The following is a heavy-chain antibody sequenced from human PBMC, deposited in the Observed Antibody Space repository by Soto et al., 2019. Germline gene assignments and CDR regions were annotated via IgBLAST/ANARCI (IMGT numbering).Heavy chain of an antibody. V-gene: IGHV1-18*03. J-gene: IGHJ6*02. CDR1: GYTFTSYG. CDR3: ARGGGGSYLHYYYSMDV. CDR2: ISAYNGNT. D-gene: IGHD1-26*01. Sequence: QVQLVQSGAEVKKPGASVKVSCKASGYTFTSYGISWVRQAPGQGLEWMGWISAYNGNTNYAQKLQGRVTMTTDTSKSTGYRGGRSLRSHHMAVYFCARGGGGSYLHYYYSMDVWSQGTTVTVS.